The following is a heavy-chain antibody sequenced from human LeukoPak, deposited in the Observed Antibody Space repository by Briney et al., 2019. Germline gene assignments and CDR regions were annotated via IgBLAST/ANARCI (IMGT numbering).Heavy chain of an antibody. CDR1: GYNFPSYG. CDR2: ISGYNGNT. V-gene: IGHV1-18*01. CDR3: ARAGIYYYDTMIVY. J-gene: IGHJ4*02. Sequence: ASVKVSCKASGYNFPSYGVSWVRQAPGQGLEWMGWISGYNGNTNYEQKYQGRVTLTTDTSTSTAYMELRSLRSDDTAVYYCARAGIYYYDTMIVYWGQGTLVTVSS. D-gene: IGHD3-22*01.